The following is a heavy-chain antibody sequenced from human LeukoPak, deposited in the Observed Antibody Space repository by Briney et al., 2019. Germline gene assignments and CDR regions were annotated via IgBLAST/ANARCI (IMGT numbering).Heavy chain of an antibody. Sequence: GGSLRLSCAASGFTFSSYAMHWVRQAPGKGLEWVAVISYDGSNKYYADSVKGRFTISRDNSKNTLYLQMNSLRAEDTAVYYCAREYYDFWSGYLGSFDYWGQGTLVTVSS. CDR1: GFTFSSYA. V-gene: IGHV3-30*04. CDR2: ISYDGSNK. CDR3: AREYYDFWSGYLGSFDY. D-gene: IGHD3-3*01. J-gene: IGHJ4*02.